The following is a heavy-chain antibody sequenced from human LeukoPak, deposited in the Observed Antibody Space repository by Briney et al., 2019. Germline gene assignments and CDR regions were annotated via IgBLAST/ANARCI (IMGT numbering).Heavy chain of an antibody. V-gene: IGHV4-39*07. CDR3: AGGIRPVDYYYYYYMDV. CDR1: GGSISSSIYY. CDR2: VFYNGAT. J-gene: IGHJ6*03. Sequence: SETLSLTCIVSGGSISSSIYYWAWVRQPPGKGLEWIGTVFYNGATQYSPSLRSRVTISIDTSTNQFSLKLSSVTAADTAVYYCAGGIRPVDYYYYYYMDVWGKGTTVTVSS. D-gene: IGHD1-26*01.